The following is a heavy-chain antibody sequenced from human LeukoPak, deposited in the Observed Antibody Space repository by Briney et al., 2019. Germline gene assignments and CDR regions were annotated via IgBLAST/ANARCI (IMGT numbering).Heavy chain of an antibody. CDR2: ISYDGSNK. CDR3: ARDYGTGFDY. CDR1: GFSFSRYG. J-gene: IGHJ4*02. V-gene: IGHV3-30*03. Sequence: GGSLRLSCGASGFSFSRYGMHWVRQAPGKGLEWVAVISYDGSNKYYADSVKGRFTISRDNSKNTLYLQMNSLRAEDTAVYYCARDYGTGFDYWGQGTLVTVSS. D-gene: IGHD1-14*01.